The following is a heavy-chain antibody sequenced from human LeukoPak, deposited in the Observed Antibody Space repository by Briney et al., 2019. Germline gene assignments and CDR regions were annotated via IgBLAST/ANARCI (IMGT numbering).Heavy chain of an antibody. D-gene: IGHD3-22*01. CDR1: GYTFTSYY. Sequence: ASVKVSCKASGYTFTSYYMHWVRQAPGQGLEWMGIINPSGGSTSYAQKFQGRVTMTSDTSTSTVYMELTSLRSEDTAGYYCARDVASSGYYWDWGQGTLVTVSS. V-gene: IGHV1-46*01. J-gene: IGHJ4*02. CDR2: INPSGGST. CDR3: ARDVASSGYYWD.